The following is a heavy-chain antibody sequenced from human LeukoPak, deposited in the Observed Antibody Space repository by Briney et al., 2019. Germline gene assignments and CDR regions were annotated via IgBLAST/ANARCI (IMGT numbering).Heavy chain of an antibody. V-gene: IGHV3-23*01. Sequence: GGSLRLSCAASGFTFSSFDMSWVRQAPGKGLEWVSAISGSGGSTYYADSVKGRFTISRDNSKNTLYLQMNSLRAEDTAVYYCAKVRRDGYNYYFDYWGQGTLVTVSS. CDR2: ISGSGGST. CDR3: AKVRRDGYNYYFDY. D-gene: IGHD5-24*01. CDR1: GFTFSSFD. J-gene: IGHJ4*02.